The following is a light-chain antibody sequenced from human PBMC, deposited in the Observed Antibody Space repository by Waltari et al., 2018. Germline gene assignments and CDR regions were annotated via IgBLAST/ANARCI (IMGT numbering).Light chain of an antibody. J-gene: IGKJ1*01. CDR1: QSVSNN. CDR3: PQSDTTPPT. CDR2: AAS. Sequence: DIQMTQSPSSLSASVGDRVTITCRASQSVSNNLNWFQQKPGKAPKLLIYAASSLQSGVPSRFSGSGSGTDFTLTISNLQLEDFATYYCPQSDTTPPTFGQGTKVEIK. V-gene: IGKV1-39*01.